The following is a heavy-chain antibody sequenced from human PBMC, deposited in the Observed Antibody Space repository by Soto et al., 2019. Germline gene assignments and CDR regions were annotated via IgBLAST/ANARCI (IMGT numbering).Heavy chain of an antibody. CDR2: ISSRSYTI. J-gene: IGHJ6*02. D-gene: IGHD6-6*01. CDR1: GFSFSTYS. Sequence: EVQLVESGGGLVQPGGSLRLSCAASGFSFSTYSMNWVRQAPGKGLEWVSYISSRSYTIYYIDSVKGRFNISSDKAKSSLYLQMNSLRDEDTAVYYCARGGSSSDNGMDVWGQGTTVTVSS. CDR3: ARGGSSSDNGMDV. V-gene: IGHV3-48*02.